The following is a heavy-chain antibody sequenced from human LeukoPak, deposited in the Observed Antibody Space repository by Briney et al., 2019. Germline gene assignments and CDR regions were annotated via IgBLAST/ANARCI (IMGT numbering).Heavy chain of an antibody. D-gene: IGHD1-14*01. CDR2: IKGKNDGGTS. CDR3: TTDGGITIRPLFDF. V-gene: IGHV3-15*01. CDR1: GITFTSAW. Sequence: GGSLTLSCAASGITFTSAWMGWVRQAPGKGLEWVGRIKGKNDGGTSDYAAPVRRRFTISTDDSKITSYLQMNNLTIEDTAVYYCTTDGGITIRPLFDFWGQGTLVTVSS. J-gene: IGHJ4*02.